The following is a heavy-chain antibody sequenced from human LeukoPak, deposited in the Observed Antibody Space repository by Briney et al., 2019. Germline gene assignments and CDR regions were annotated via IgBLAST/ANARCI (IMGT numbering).Heavy chain of an antibody. Sequence: GGSLRLSYAASGFIFSSYWMSWVRQAPGKGLEWVADIKQDGSEKYYVDSVKGRFTISRDNAKNSLYLQMDSLRVEDTAVYYCARGRKIVVVMGGFFDYWGQGTLVTVSS. CDR3: ARGRKIVVVMGGFFDY. CDR2: IKQDGSEK. CDR1: GFIFSSYW. V-gene: IGHV3-7*03. D-gene: IGHD3-22*01. J-gene: IGHJ4*02.